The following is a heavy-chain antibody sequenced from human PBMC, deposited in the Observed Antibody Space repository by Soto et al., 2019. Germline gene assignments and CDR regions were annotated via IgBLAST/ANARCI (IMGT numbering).Heavy chain of an antibody. CDR1: GGSISTDNW. J-gene: IGHJ4*02. CDR3: AKDTHWGLGY. CDR2: TYHSGST. V-gene: IGHV4-4*02. D-gene: IGHD7-27*01. Sequence: QGQLQESGPGLVEPSGTLSLTCTVSGGSISTDNWWSWVRQPPGKGLEWIGETYHSGSTHYNPSLKSRVTISVDNSKNHFSLTLSSTTAADTGVYYCAKDTHWGLGYWGQGTLVTVSS.